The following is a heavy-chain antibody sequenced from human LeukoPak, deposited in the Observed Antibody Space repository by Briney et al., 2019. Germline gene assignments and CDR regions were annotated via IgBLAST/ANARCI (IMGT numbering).Heavy chain of an antibody. Sequence: GGSLRLSCAASGFTFSSYAMHWVRQAPGKGLEWVAVISYDGSNKYYADSVKGRFTISRDNSKNTLYLQMNSLRAEDTAVYYCAKDPSIFGVVSGFDPWGQGTLVTVSS. CDR1: GFTFSSYA. CDR3: AKDPSIFGVVSGFDP. CDR2: ISYDGSNK. D-gene: IGHD3-3*01. J-gene: IGHJ5*02. V-gene: IGHV3-30-3*01.